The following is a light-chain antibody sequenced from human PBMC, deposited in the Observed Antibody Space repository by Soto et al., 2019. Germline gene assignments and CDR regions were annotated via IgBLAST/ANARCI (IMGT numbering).Light chain of an antibody. V-gene: IGKV1-33*01. CDR1: QDISNY. CDR2: DAS. CDR3: QQYDNLPIT. J-gene: IGKJ5*01. Sequence: DIQMTQSPSSLSASVGDRVTITCQASQDISNYLNWYQQKPGKAPKLLIYDASNLETGVPSRFSGSGSGTDFTFTISSLQPEDIATYYWQQYDNLPITFGQGTRLETK.